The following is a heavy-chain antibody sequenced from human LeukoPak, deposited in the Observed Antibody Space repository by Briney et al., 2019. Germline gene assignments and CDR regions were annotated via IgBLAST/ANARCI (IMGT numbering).Heavy chain of an antibody. D-gene: IGHD6-19*01. CDR1: GGSFSGYY. V-gene: IGHV4-34*01. J-gene: IGHJ4*02. CDR3: ARVIAVAACFDY. CDR2: INHSGST. Sequence: PSETLSLTCAVYGGSFSGYYWSWIRQPPGKGLEWIGEINHSGSTNYNPSLKSRVTISVDTSKNQFSLKLSSVTAADTAVYYCARVIAVAACFDYWGQGTLVTVSS.